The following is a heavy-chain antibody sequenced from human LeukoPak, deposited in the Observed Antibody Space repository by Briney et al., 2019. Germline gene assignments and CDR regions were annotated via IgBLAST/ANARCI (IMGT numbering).Heavy chain of an antibody. CDR2: IYTSGST. CDR1: GGSISSGSYY. V-gene: IGHV4-61*02. J-gene: IGHJ5*02. CDR3: ARGYYYDSSGYNWFDP. Sequence: PSQTLSLTCTVSGGSISSGSYYWSWIRQPAGKGLEWIGRIYTSGSTNYNPSLKSRVTISVDTSKNQFSLKLSSVTAADTAVYYCARGYYYDSSGYNWFDPWGQGTLVTVSS. D-gene: IGHD3-22*01.